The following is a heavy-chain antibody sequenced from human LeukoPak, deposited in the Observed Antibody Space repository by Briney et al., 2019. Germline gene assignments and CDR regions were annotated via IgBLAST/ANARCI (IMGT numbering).Heavy chain of an antibody. CDR2: INHSGST. D-gene: IGHD4-17*01. CDR1: GGSFCGFY. CDR3: ARSRTTVTSFDS. J-gene: IGHJ4*02. V-gene: IGHV4-34*01. Sequence: PSETLSLTCAVYGGSFCGFYWSWLRQPPGKGLEWIGEINHSGSTNHNPSLKSRVTISVDTSKTQFSLKLSSVTGADTAVYYCARSRTTVTSFDSWGQGTLVTVSS.